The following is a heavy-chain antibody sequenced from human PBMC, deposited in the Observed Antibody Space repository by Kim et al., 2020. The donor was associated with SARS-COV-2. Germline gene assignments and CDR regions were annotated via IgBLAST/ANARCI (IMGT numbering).Heavy chain of an antibody. CDR2: IGSSGGTT. D-gene: IGHD2-2*01. Sequence: GGSLRLSCAASGFTFSTYAMSWVRQAPGKGLEWVSTIGSSGGTTYYADSVKGRFTMSRDNSRNTLYLQMNSLRAEDTAVYYCAREGYRYCSGPSCHSTLFDFWGQGTLVTVSS. V-gene: IGHV3-23*01. J-gene: IGHJ4*02. CDR3: AREGYRYCSGPSCHSTLFDF. CDR1: GFTFSTYA.